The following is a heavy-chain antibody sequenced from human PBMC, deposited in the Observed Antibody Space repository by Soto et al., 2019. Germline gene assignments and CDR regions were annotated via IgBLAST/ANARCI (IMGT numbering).Heavy chain of an antibody. V-gene: IGHV1-46*01. D-gene: IGHD3-3*01. CDR3: ARVKRFLEWLAYLDY. CDR2: INPSGGST. J-gene: IGHJ4*02. Sequence: QVQLVQSGAEVKKPGDSVKVSCKASGYTFTSYYMHWVRHAPGQGLEWRGIINPSGGSTSYEQKFQGRVTMTRDTSTRTVYMELSSLRSEDTAVYYCARVKRFLEWLAYLDYWGQGTLVTVSS. CDR1: GYTFTSYY.